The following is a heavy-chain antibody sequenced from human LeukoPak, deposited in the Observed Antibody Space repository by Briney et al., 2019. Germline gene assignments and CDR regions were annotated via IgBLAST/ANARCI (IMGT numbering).Heavy chain of an antibody. CDR3: AREGYCSGGTCYSTMNWFDP. J-gene: IGHJ5*02. CDR1: GYRSTSYG. D-gene: IGHD2-15*01. CDR2: ISAYNGNT. V-gene: IGHV1-18*01. Sequence: GASVKVSFKASGYRSTSYGITWVRQAPGQGLEWMGWISAYNGNTNYAQKLQGRVTLTTDTSTSTAYMELRSLRSDDTAVYYCAREGYCSGGTCYSTMNWFDPWGQGTLVTVSS.